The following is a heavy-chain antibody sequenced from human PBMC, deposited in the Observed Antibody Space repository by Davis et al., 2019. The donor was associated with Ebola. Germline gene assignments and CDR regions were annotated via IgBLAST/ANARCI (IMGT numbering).Heavy chain of an antibody. CDR3: ARAQLPTTSDH. CDR1: GYTFTNYG. D-gene: IGHD5-24*01. J-gene: IGHJ4*02. V-gene: IGHV1-18*04. CDR2: INPHNGNT. Sequence: AASVQVSCKASGYTFTNYGITWVRQAPSQGLEWMGWINPHNGNTNSAQNVQGRVTMTTDTSTSTAYMEVGSLKSDDTAVYYCARAQLPTTSDHWGQGTLVTVSS.